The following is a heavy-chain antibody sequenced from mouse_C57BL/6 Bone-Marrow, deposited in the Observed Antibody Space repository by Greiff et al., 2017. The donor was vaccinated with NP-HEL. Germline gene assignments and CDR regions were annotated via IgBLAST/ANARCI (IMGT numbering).Heavy chain of an antibody. J-gene: IGHJ4*01. D-gene: IGHD2-3*01. CDR3: ARWIYDGYWGAMDY. Sequence: QVQLQQPGAELVMPGASVKLSCKASGYTFTSYWMHWVKQRPGQGLEWIGEIDPSDSYTNYNQKFKGKSTLTVDKSSSTAYMQLSSLTSEDSAVYYCARWIYDGYWGAMDYWGQGTSVTVSS. CDR1: GYTFTSYW. V-gene: IGHV1-69*01. CDR2: IDPSDSYT.